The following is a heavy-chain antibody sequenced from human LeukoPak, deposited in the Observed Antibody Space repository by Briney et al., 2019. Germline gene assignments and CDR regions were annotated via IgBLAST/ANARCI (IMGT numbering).Heavy chain of an antibody. Sequence: SETLSLTCTAPGGSISSSSYYWGWIRQPPGKGLEWIGSIYYSGSTYYNPSLKSRVTISVDTSKNQFSLKLSSVAAADTAVYYCARQAAIFGVVMKAFDIWGQGTMVTVSS. CDR3: ARQAAIFGVVMKAFDI. CDR1: GGSISSSSYY. J-gene: IGHJ3*02. CDR2: IYYSGST. D-gene: IGHD3-3*01. V-gene: IGHV4-39*01.